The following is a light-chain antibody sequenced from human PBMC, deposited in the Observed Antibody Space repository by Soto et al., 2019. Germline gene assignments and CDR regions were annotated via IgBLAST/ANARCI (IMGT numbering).Light chain of an antibody. J-gene: IGKJ5*01. Sequence: EVVMTQSPATLSVSPGESVTLSCRASQNVFSNLAWYQQKPGQAPRILIYGESSRATGIPDRFSGSGSGTELNLTISRLQSEDFAVYYCEQYNNWPITFGQGTRQEIK. CDR3: EQYNNWPIT. V-gene: IGKV3D-15*01. CDR1: QNVFSN. CDR2: GES.